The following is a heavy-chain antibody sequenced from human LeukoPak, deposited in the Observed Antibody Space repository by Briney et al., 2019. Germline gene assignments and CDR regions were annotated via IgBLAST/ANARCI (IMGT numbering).Heavy chain of an antibody. J-gene: IGHJ4*02. V-gene: IGHV3-33*01. Sequence: GGSLRLSCAASGFTFSSYGMHWVRQAPGKGLEWVAVIWYDGSNKYYADSVKGRFTISRDNSKNTLYLQMNSLRAEDTAVYYCTVGAMSFFDYWGQGTLVTVSS. CDR3: TVGAMSFFDY. CDR2: IWYDGSNK. D-gene: IGHD1-26*01. CDR1: GFTFSSYG.